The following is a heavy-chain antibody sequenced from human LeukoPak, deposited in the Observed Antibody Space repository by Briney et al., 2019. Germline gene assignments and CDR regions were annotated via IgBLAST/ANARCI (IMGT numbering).Heavy chain of an antibody. D-gene: IGHD3-10*01. V-gene: IGHV3-23*01. J-gene: IGHJ4*02. CDR1: GFTFSSYA. CDR2: ISGSGGST. Sequence: GGSLRLSCAASGFTFSSYAMSWVRQAPGKGLEWISAISGSGGSTYYADSVKGRFTISRDNSKNTLYLQMNSLRAEDTAVYYCAKDPLLVRGFDYWGQGTLVTVSS. CDR3: AKDPLLVRGFDY.